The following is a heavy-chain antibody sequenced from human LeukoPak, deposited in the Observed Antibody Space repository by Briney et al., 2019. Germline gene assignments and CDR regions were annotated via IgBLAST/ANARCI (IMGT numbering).Heavy chain of an antibody. CDR3: ARGYSSLDP. D-gene: IGHD6-19*01. V-gene: IGHV3-23*01. CDR2: ISDNGRST. J-gene: IGHJ5*02. Sequence: SGGSLRLSCAASGFTFRTLAMNWVRQAPGKGLEWVSTISDNGRSTHYADSVKGRFTISRDNSKNTLYLHMNSLTAEDTAVYYCARGYSSLDPWGQGTLVTVSS. CDR1: GFTFRTLA.